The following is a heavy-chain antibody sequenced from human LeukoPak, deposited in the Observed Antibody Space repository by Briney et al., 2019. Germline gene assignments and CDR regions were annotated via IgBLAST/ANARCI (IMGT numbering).Heavy chain of an antibody. J-gene: IGHJ3*02. CDR1: GGSFSGYY. Sequence: KASETLSLTCAVYGGSFSGYYWSWIRQPPGKGLEWIGEIYHSGSTNYNPSLKSRVTISVDKSKNQFSLKLSSVTAADTAVYYCAKDSRDAFDIWGQGTMVTVSS. CDR2: IYHSGST. CDR3: AKDSRDAFDI. V-gene: IGHV4-34*01. D-gene: IGHD3-22*01.